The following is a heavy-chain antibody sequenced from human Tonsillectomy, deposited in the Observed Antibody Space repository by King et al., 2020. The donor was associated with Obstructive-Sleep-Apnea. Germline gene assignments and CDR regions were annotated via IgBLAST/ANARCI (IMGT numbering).Heavy chain of an antibody. J-gene: IGHJ4*02. CDR3: AREVRYCSSASCPTNQFDY. Sequence: VQLQQWGAGLLKPSETLSLTCAGYGGSFSGYYWSWIRQPPGKGMELIGEINHSGSTNYNPSLKSRVTISVDTSKNQFSLKLSSVTAADTAVYYCAREVRYCSSASCPTNQFDYWGQGTLVTVSS. CDR1: GGSFSGYY. CDR2: INHSGST. D-gene: IGHD2-2*01. V-gene: IGHV4-34*01.